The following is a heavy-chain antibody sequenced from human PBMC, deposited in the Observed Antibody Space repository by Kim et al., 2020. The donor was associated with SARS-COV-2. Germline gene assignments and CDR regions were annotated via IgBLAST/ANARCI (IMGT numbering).Heavy chain of an antibody. Sequence: ASAKVSCKASGYTFTSYAMNWVRQAPGQGLEWMGWINTNTGNPTYAQGFTGRFVFSLDTSVSTAYLQISSLKTEDTAVYYCAGPSRVSPENYYYYGMDVWGQGTTVTVSS. CDR3: AGPSRVSPENYYYYGMDV. J-gene: IGHJ6*02. CDR2: INTNTGNP. CDR1: GYTFTSYA. V-gene: IGHV7-4-1*02.